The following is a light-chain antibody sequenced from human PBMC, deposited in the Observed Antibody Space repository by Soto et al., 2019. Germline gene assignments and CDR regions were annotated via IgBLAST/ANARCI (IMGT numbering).Light chain of an antibody. CDR1: ESISRH. CDR2: AAS. V-gene: IGKV1-39*01. CDR3: QESYSTLSIT. J-gene: IGKJ5*01. Sequence: DIQMTQSPSSLSASVGDRVTITCRASESISRHLNWYQQKPGNAPKLLIYAASSLQNGVPSRFSGRGAETDFTLAISSLQPGDFETYYCQESYSTLSITFGQGTRLETK.